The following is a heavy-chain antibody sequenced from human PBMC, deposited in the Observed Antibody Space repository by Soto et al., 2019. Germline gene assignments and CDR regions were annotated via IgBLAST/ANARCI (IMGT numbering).Heavy chain of an antibody. V-gene: IGHV3-23*01. D-gene: IGHD5-12*01. CDR2: ISGSGGST. Sequence: GGSLRLSCAASGFTFSSYAMSWVRQALGKGLEWVSAISGSGGSTYYADSVKGRFTISRDNSKNTLYLQMNSLRAEDTAVYYCAKATSQWLRSSQAFDIWGQGTMVTVSS. CDR1: GFTFSSYA. CDR3: AKATSQWLRSSQAFDI. J-gene: IGHJ3*02.